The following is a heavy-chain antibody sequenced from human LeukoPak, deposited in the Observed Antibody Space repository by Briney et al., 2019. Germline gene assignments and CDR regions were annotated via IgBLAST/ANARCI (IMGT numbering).Heavy chain of an antibody. CDR3: ARDVRGYDSSGYFDY. CDR2: IYYSGST. D-gene: IGHD3-22*01. CDR1: GGSISSSSYY. J-gene: IGHJ4*02. Sequence: SETLSLTCTVSGGSISSSSYYWGWIRQPPGKGLEWIGSIYYSGSTYYHPSLKSRVTISVDTSKNQFSLKLSSVTAADTAVYYCARDVRGYDSSGYFDYWGQGTLVTVSS. V-gene: IGHV4-39*07.